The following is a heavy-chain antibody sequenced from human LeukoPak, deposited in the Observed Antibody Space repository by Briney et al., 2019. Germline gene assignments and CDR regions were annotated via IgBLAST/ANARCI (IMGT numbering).Heavy chain of an antibody. J-gene: IGHJ4*02. Sequence: SETLSLTCTVSGGSTSSYYWSWIRQPPGKGLEWIGYIYYSGSTNYNPSLKSRVTISVDTSKNQFSLKLSSVTAADTAVYYCARDMSGYYYGSGSYVDWGQGTLVTVSS. CDR1: GGSTSSYY. CDR3: ARDMSGYYYGSGSYVD. V-gene: IGHV4-59*01. D-gene: IGHD3-10*01. CDR2: IYYSGST.